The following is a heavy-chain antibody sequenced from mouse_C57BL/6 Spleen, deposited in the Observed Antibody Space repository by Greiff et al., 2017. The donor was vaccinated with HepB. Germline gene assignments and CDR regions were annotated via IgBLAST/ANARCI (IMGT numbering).Heavy chain of an antibody. V-gene: IGHV1-80*01. CDR1: GYAFSSYW. CDR2: IYPGDGDT. Sequence: VQLQQSGAELVKPGASVKISCKASGYAFSSYWMNWVKQRPGKGLEWIGQIYPGDGDTNYNGKFKGKATLTADKSSSTAYMQLSSLTSEDSAVYFCASPQCITTVDWYFDVWGTGTTVTVSS. CDR3: ASPQCITTVDWYFDV. D-gene: IGHD1-1*01. J-gene: IGHJ1*03.